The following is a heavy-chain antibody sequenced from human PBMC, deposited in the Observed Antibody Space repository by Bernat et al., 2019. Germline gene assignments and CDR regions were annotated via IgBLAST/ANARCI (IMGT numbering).Heavy chain of an antibody. D-gene: IGHD3-10*01. CDR1: GFTFSNYW. V-gene: IGHV3-74*01. CDR2: IDTDGSRT. J-gene: IGHJ4*02. CDR3: VREWGSFYGSGTSSYYFDY. Sequence: EVQVVESGGGLVQPGGSLRLSCAASGFTFSNYWMHWVRQAPGKGLVWVSRIDTDGSRTNYADSVKGRFTISSDNSKNTLYLQMNSLSAEDTAVYYCVREWGSFYGSGTSSYYFDYWGQGTLVTVSS.